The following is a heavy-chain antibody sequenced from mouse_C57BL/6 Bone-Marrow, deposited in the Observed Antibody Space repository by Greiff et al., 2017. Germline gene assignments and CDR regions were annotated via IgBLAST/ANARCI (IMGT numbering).Heavy chain of an antibody. CDR2: IWSGGST. CDR3: SDYFDY. Sequence: VNVLESGPGLVQPSQSLSITCTVSGFSLTSYGVHWVRQSPGKGLEWLGVIWSGGSTDYNAAFISRLSISKDNSKSQVFFKMNSLQADDTARDGSSDYFDYWGQGTTLTVSS. CDR1: GFSLTSYG. J-gene: IGHJ2*01. D-gene: IGHD2-3*01. V-gene: IGHV2-2*01.